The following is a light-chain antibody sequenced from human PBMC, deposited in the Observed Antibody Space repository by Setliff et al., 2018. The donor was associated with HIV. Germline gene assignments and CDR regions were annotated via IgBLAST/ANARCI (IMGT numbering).Light chain of an antibody. CDR1: SSDVGGYNY. CDR3: CSYAGSYTLV. V-gene: IGLV2-11*01. CDR2: DVS. Sequence: QSVLTQPRSVSGSPGQSVTISCTGTSSDVGGYNYVSWYQQHPGKAPKLMIYDVSKRPSGVPDRFSGSKSGNTASLTIYGLQAEDEADYNCCSYAGSYTLVFGTGTKVTV. J-gene: IGLJ1*01.